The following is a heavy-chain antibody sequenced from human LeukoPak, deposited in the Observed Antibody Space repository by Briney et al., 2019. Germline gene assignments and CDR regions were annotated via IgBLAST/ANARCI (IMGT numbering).Heavy chain of an antibody. Sequence: SETLSLTCTVSGGSISSSGYYWGWIRQPPRKGLEWIGSIYYSGSTNYNPSLKSRVTISVDTSKNQFSLRLSSVTAADTALYYCARHAAFADHQSHLTHFDYWGQGTLVTVSS. CDR3: ARHAAFADHQSHLTHFDY. J-gene: IGHJ4*02. V-gene: IGHV4-39*07. D-gene: IGHD1-14*01. CDR1: GGSISSSGYY. CDR2: IYYSGST.